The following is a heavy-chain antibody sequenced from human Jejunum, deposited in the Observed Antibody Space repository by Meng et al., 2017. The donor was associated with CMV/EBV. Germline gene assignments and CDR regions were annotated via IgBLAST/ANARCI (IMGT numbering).Heavy chain of an antibody. Sequence: AAGFHFSIYGMHWVRQAPGKGLEWVAFVRYDESDNFYADFVKGRFTVSRDNSKNTIYLQMSSLNPEDTAVYYCTPLSGSGSYNNWGQGTRVTVSS. CDR3: TPLSGSGSYNN. J-gene: IGHJ4*02. V-gene: IGHV3-30*02. CDR1: GFHFSIYG. CDR2: VRYDESDN. D-gene: IGHD1-26*01.